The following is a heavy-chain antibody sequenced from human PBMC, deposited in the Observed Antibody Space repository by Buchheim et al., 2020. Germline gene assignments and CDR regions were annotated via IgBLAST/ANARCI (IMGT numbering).Heavy chain of an antibody. Sequence: VQVVESGGGVVQPGRSLRLSCAASGFTFSSYAMHWVRQAPGKGLEWVAVISYDGSNKYYADSVKGRFTISRDNSKNTLYLQMNSLRAEDTAVYYCAREEWLFYYGMDVWGQGTT. D-gene: IGHD3-3*01. CDR3: AREEWLFYYGMDV. CDR1: GFTFSSYA. V-gene: IGHV3-30*04. CDR2: ISYDGSNK. J-gene: IGHJ6*02.